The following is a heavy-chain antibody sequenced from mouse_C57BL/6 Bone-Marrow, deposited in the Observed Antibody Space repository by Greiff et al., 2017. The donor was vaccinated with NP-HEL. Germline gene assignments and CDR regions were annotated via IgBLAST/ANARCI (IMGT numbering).Heavy chain of an antibody. CDR1: GYTFTDYY. CDR3: ARENYYGSSPFDY. Sequence: VKLQESGAELVRPGASVKLSCKASGYTFTDYYINWVKQRPGQGLEWIARIYPGSGNTYYNEKFKGKATLTAEKSSSTAYMQLSSLTSEDSAVYFCARENYYGSSPFDYWGQGTTLTVSS. CDR2: IYPGSGNT. V-gene: IGHV1-76*01. J-gene: IGHJ2*01. D-gene: IGHD1-1*01.